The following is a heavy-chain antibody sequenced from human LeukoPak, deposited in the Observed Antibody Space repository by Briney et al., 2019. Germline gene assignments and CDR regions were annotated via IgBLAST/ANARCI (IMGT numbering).Heavy chain of an antibody. V-gene: IGHV3-23*01. Sequence: PGGSLRLSCAASGFTFKNYAMSWVRKAPGKGLEWVSAITGSGGDTYHADSVKGRFTISRDNSENTLYLQMNSLRVEDSAVYYCAKGSRDSRPYYFDFWGQGILVTIPS. D-gene: IGHD3-10*01. CDR3: AKGSRDSRPYYFDF. CDR2: ITGSGGDT. CDR1: GFTFKNYA. J-gene: IGHJ4*02.